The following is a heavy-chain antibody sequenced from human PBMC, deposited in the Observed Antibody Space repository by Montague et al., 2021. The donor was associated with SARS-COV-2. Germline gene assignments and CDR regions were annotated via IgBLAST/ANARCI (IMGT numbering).Heavy chain of an antibody. V-gene: IGHV3-74*01. Sequence: SLRLSCAASGFTFSSYWMHWVRQAPGEGLVWVSRISSDGSSTSYADSVKGRFTISRDNAKNTLYLQMNSLRAEDTAVYYCARDTVRDYGDSGDYWGQGTLVTVSS. CDR3: ARDTVRDYGDSGDY. CDR1: GFTFSSYW. D-gene: IGHD4-17*01. J-gene: IGHJ4*02. CDR2: ISSDGSST.